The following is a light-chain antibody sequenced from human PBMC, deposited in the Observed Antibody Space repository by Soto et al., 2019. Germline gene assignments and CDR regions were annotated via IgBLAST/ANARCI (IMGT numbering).Light chain of an antibody. Sequence: QSALTQPASVSGSPGQSITISCTGTSSDVGSYNLVSWYQQHLGKAPKLMIYEGNKRPSGVSNRFSGSKSGNTPSLTISGLQAEDEADYYCWSFAGSSTVWVFGGGTKLTVL. V-gene: IGLV2-23*01. CDR1: SSDVGSYNL. J-gene: IGLJ3*02. CDR2: EGN. CDR3: WSFAGSSTVWV.